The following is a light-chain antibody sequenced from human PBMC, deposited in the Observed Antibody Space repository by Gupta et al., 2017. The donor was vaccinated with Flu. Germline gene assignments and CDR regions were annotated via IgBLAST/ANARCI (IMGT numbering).Light chain of an antibody. CDR2: GAS. Sequence: EIVMTQSPATLSVSPGERATLSCRASQSVSSNLAWYQQKPGQTPRLLIYGASTRATGIPARFSGSGYGTEFTLTISSRQSEDFAVYYCQQDHNWPPITFGQGTRLEIK. CDR1: QSVSSN. J-gene: IGKJ5*01. V-gene: IGKV3-15*01. CDR3: QQDHNWPPIT.